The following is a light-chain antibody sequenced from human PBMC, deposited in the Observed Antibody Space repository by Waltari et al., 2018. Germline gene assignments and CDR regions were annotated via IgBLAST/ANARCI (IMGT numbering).Light chain of an antibody. CDR1: QGISSY. CDR2: AAS. V-gene: IGKV1-8*01. Sequence: AIRITQSPSPPSASTGDRVTITCRASQGISSYLAWYQQKPGKAPKLLIYAASTLQSGVPSRFSGSGSGTDFTLTISCLQSEDFATYYCQQYYSYPPSITFGQGTRLEIK. CDR3: QQYYSYPPSIT. J-gene: IGKJ5*01.